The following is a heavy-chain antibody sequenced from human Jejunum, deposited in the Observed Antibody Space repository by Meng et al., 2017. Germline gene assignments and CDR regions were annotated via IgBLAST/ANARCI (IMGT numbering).Heavy chain of an antibody. CDR2: ISGGTGYI. J-gene: IGHJ4*02. CDR1: GFTFSSHT. Sequence: EVHLVGPGVGLVKPEGSLSLSCAASGFTFSSHTMNWVRQAPGKGLEWVSSISGGTGYIYYADSVKGRFTISRDNAKNSLYLHMNSLRAEDTAVYFCARAEMETRFDSWGLGTLVTVSS. D-gene: IGHD2-8*01. CDR3: ARAEMETRFDS. V-gene: IGHV3-21*01.